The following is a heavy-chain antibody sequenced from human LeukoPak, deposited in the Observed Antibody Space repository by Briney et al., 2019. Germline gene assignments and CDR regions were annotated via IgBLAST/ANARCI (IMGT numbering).Heavy chain of an antibody. CDR2: LYYSGTT. V-gene: IGHV4-39*07. Sequence: SETLSLTCTVSGGSIRGTSYYLGWIRQPPGRGLEWIGGLYYSGTTYYNPSLKSRVTVSLDTSRNQFSLKLSSVTAADTAVYYLAFWGTYNSGWGEYNWGQAPLVAASS. D-gene: IGHD3-16*01. CDR3: AFWGTYNSGWGEYN. CDR1: GGSIRGTSYY. J-gene: IGHJ4*02.